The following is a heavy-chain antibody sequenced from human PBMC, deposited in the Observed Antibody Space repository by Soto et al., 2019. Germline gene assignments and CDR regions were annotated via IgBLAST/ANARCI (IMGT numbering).Heavy chain of an antibody. Sequence: EVQLVESGGGLVKPGGSLRLSCAASGFTFSSYSMNWVRQAPGKGLEWVSSISSSSSYIYYGDSVKGRFTITRDNAKNSLYLKMNSLRAEDTAVYYCARDMADTVYYFDGMDVWGQGTTVTVSS. D-gene: IGHD5-18*01. V-gene: IGHV3-21*01. CDR3: ARDMADTVYYFDGMDV. J-gene: IGHJ6*02. CDR2: ISSSSSYI. CDR1: GFTFSSYS.